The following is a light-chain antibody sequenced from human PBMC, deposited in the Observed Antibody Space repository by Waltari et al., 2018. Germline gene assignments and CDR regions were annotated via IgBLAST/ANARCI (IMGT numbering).Light chain of an antibody. CDR2: AVS. CDR1: SSDVGGYNY. Sequence: QSALTQPASVSGSPGQSITISCPGTSSDVGGYNYVSWYQQHPGKALKLMIYAVSKRPSGVSNRFSGSKSGNTASLTISGLQAEDEADYYCSSYTSSSTWVFGGGTKLTVL. CDR3: SSYTSSSTWV. V-gene: IGLV2-14*01. J-gene: IGLJ3*02.